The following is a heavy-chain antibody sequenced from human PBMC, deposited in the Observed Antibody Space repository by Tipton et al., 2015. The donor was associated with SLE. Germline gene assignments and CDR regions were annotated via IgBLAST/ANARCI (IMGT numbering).Heavy chain of an antibody. CDR1: GGSFSGYY. CDR2: INHSGHT. Sequence: TLSLTCAVYGGSFSGYYWSWIRQPPGKGLEWIVEINHSGHTNYNLSLKSRVTISVDTSKNQFSLKRNSVTAADTAVYYCARDHLPGGYYYYMDVWGKGTTVTVSS. CDR3: ARDHLPGGYYYYMDV. J-gene: IGHJ6*03. V-gene: IGHV4-34*01. D-gene: IGHD3-10*01.